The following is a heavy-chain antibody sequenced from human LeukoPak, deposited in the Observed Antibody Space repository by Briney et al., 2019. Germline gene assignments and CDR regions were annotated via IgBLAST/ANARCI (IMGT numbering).Heavy chain of an antibody. CDR3: AEATSSGWYRPYYYYYMDV. D-gene: IGHD6-19*01. Sequence: GGSLRLSCAASGFTFSSYWMSWVRQAPGKGLEWVANIKQDGSEKYYVDPVKGRFTISRDNAKNSLYLQMNSLRAEDTAVYYCAEATSSGWYRPYYYYYMDVWGKGTTVTVSS. CDR1: GFTFSSYW. V-gene: IGHV3-7*01. CDR2: IKQDGSEK. J-gene: IGHJ6*03.